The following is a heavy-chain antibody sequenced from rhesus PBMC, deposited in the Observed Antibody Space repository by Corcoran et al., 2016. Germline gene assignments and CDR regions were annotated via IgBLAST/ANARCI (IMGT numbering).Heavy chain of an antibody. CDR2: INPKTGET. J-gene: IGHJ4*01. CDR1: GYTFTDYY. D-gene: IGHD6-37*01. V-gene: IGHV1-138*01. Sequence: QVQLVQSGAEVKKPGSSVQVSCKASGYTFTDYYIHWVRQAPGQGLEWMGEINPKTGETKYTQNLQGRVTTTRDASTNTAYMERSSLRSEDTAVYFCVRGWSGGFDSWGQGVLVTVSS. CDR3: VRGWSGGFDS.